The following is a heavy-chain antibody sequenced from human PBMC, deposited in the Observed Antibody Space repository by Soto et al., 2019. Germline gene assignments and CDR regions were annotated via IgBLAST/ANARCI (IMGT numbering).Heavy chain of an antibody. Sequence: GASVKVSCKASGDIFDNYAISWVRQAPGQGLEWLGGISPVIGTTHYAQIFQGRLTITADRSTMTTYMELSGLKSEETAIYFCARDYSGYDPALNRFDPWGQGTLVTVSS. CDR1: GDIFDNYA. CDR2: ISPVIGTT. CDR3: ARDYSGYDPALNRFDP. V-gene: IGHV1-69*06. J-gene: IGHJ5*02. D-gene: IGHD5-12*01.